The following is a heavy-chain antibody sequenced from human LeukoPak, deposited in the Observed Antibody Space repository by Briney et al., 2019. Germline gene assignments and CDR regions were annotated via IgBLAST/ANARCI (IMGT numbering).Heavy chain of an antibody. CDR1: GGTFSSYA. CDR3: ASVYSSSENWFDP. J-gene: IGHJ5*02. Sequence: SVKVSCKASGGTFSSYAISWVRQAPGQGLEWMGGIIPIFGTANYAQKFQGRVTITADESTSTAYMELSNLRSEDTAVYYCASVYSSSENWFDPWGQGTLVTVSS. V-gene: IGHV1-69*13. D-gene: IGHD6-13*01. CDR2: IIPIFGTA.